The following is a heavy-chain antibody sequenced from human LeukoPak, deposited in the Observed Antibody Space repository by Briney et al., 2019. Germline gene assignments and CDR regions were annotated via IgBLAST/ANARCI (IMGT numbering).Heavy chain of an antibody. CDR1: GSAFEDYA. CDR2: ISWSGRNI. D-gene: IGHD6-25*01. V-gene: IGHV3-9*01. CDR3: AKDIGAAENYFDN. J-gene: IGHJ4*02. Sequence: QTGRSLRLTCAASGSAFEDYAMHWVRQVPGKGLEWVSGISWSGRNIGYADSVKGRFTISRDNAKNSLYLQMNSLRAEDTAFYYCAKDIGAAENYFDNWGQGALVTVSS.